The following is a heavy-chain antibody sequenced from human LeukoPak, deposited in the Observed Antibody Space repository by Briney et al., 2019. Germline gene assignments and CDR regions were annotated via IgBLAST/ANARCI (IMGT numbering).Heavy chain of an antibody. D-gene: IGHD3-10*01. J-gene: IGHJ5*02. V-gene: IGHV1-2*02. CDR1: GYTFTGYY. CDR3: ARTVATMVRGVSLGTLGWFDP. CDR2: INPNSGGT. Sequence: ASVKVSCKASGYTFTGYYMHWVRQAPGQGLEWMGWINPNSGGTNYAQKFQGRVTMTRDTSISTAYMELSSLRSEDTAVYYCARTVATMVRGVSLGTLGWFDPWGQGTLVTVSS.